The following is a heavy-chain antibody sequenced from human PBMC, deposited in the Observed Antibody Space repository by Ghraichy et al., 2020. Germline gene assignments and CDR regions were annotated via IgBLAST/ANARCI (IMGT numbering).Heavy chain of an antibody. CDR3: ARGGYCSGGSCYSGPYYYYYGMDV. V-gene: IGHV1-18*04. D-gene: IGHD2-15*01. J-gene: IGHJ6*02. CDR2: ISAYNGNT. Sequence: ASVKVSCKASGYTFTSYGISWVRQAPGQGLEWMGWISAYNGNTNYAQKLQCRVTMTTDTSTSTAYMELRSLRSDDTAVYYCARGGYCSGGSCYSGPYYYYYGMDVWGQGTTVTVSS. CDR1: GYTFTSYG.